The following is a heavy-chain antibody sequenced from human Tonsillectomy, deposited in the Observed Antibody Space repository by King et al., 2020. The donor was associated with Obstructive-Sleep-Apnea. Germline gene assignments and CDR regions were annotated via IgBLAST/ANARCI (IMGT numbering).Heavy chain of an antibody. Sequence: VQLVESVGGVVQPGGSLRLSCAASGFTCSTCGMHWVRQAPGEGLEWVAFSRFVGSFKTSADSVEGRFTISRDNSKKTLYVQMNSRRAEDTAVYYCAKDKRDQLLSNDALDIWGQGTMVTVSS. CDR1: GFTCSTCG. D-gene: IGHD2-2*01. CDR3: AKDKRDQLLSNDALDI. J-gene: IGHJ3*02. V-gene: IGHV3-30*02. CDR2: SRFVGSFK.